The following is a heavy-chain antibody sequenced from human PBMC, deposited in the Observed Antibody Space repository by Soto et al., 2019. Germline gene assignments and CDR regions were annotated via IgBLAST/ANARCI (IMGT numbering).Heavy chain of an antibody. J-gene: IGHJ5*02. CDR1: GGSFSGYY. D-gene: IGHD2-21*01. CDR2: INHSGST. V-gene: IGHV4-34*01. Sequence: SETLSLTCAVYGGSFSGYYWSWIRQPPGKGLEWIGEINHSGSTNYNPSLKSRVTISVDTSKNQFSLKLSSVTAADTAVYYCARAGHIVVVNGFRARVNWFDPWGQGTLVTLSS. CDR3: ARAGHIVVVNGFRARVNWFDP.